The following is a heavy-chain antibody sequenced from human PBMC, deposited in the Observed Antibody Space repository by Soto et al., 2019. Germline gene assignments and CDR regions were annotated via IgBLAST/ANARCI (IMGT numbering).Heavy chain of an antibody. V-gene: IGHV1-69*12. D-gene: IGHD5-12*01. CDR1: GGTFSNYP. CDR3: ARGNHRWLQLWYFDL. CDR2: IIPIFGTV. Sequence: QVQLVQSGAEVKKPGSSVKVSCKASGGTFSNYPISWVRQAPGQGLEWMGGIIPIFGTVNYAQKFQGRVTITADESKSTANMELSSLRSEDTAVYYCARGNHRWLQLWYFDLWGRGTLVTVSS. J-gene: IGHJ2*01.